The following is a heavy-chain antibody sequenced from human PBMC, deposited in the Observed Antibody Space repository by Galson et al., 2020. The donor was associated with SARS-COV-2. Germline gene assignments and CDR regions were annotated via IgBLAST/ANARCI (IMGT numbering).Heavy chain of an antibody. J-gene: IGHJ5*02. CDR3: ARGGYSVVVPAAKYSWFNP. CDR1: GGTFSSYA. D-gene: IGHD2-2*01. CDR2: IIPIFGTA. Sequence: SVKVSCKASGGTFSSYAISWVRQAPGQGLEWMGGIIPIFGTANYAQKFQGRVTITADESTSTAYMELSSLRSEDTAVYYCARGGYSVVVPAAKYSWFNPWGQGTLVTVSS. V-gene: IGHV1-69*13.